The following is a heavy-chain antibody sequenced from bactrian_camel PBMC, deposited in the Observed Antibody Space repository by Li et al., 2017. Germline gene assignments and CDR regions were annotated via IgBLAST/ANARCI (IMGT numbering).Heavy chain of an antibody. Sequence: DVQLVESGGGLVQPGGSLRLSCVTSGFTSSSYAMSWVRQAPGKGLEWVAGMYSGGNTCYVDSVKGRFTISRDNAKNTLYLQLDSLSTKDTALYYCASGADLYWGQGTQVTVS. CDR1: GFTSSSYA. CDR3: ASGADLY. V-gene: IGHV3S10*01. CDR2: MYSGGNT. J-gene: IGHJ4*01.